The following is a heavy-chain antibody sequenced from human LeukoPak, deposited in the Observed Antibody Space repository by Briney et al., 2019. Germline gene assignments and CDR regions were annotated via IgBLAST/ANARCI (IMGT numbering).Heavy chain of an antibody. D-gene: IGHD2-2*01. CDR3: ARERVAVVVVPAAIRFGYYYYGMDV. J-gene: IGHJ6*02. V-gene: IGHV1-18*01. Sequence: GASVKVSCKASGYTFTSYGISWVRQAPGQGLEWMGWISAYNGNTNYAQKLQGRVTMTTDTSTSTAYMELRSLRSDGTAVYYCARERVAVVVVPAAIRFGYYYYGMDVWGQGTTVTVSS. CDR2: ISAYNGNT. CDR1: GYTFTSYG.